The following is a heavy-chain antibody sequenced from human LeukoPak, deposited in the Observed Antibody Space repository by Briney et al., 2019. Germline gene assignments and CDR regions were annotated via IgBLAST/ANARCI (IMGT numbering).Heavy chain of an antibody. D-gene: IGHD3-10*01. J-gene: IGHJ6*02. CDR2: ISSSSSYI. CDR3: ARDAYGSESFYYYYGMDA. CDR1: GFTFSSYS. Sequence: GGSLRLSCAASGFTFSSYSMNWVRQAPGKGLEWVSSISSSSSYIYYADSVKGRFTISRDNAKNSLYLQMNSLRAEDTAVYYCARDAYGSESFYYYYGMDAWGQGTTVTVSS. V-gene: IGHV3-21*01.